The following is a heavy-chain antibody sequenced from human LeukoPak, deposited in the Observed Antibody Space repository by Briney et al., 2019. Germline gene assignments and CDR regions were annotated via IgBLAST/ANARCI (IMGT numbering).Heavy chain of an antibody. CDR2: IYHSGST. Sequence: SGTLSLTCAVSGGPISSSNWWSWVRQPPGKGLEWIGEIYHSGSTNYNPPLKSRVTISVDRSKNQFSLKLSSVTAADTAVYYCHYYDSSGYYFLDYWGQGTLVTVSS. D-gene: IGHD3-22*01. J-gene: IGHJ4*02. CDR3: HYYDSSGYYFLDY. V-gene: IGHV4-4*02. CDR1: GGPISSSNW.